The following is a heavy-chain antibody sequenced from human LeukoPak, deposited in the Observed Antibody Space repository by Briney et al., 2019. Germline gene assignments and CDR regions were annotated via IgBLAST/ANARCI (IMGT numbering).Heavy chain of an antibody. CDR2: IKSDGRT. CDR1: GFTFSNSW. Sequence: GGSLRLSCAAAGFTFSNSWMHWVRQAPGKGLVWVSRIKSDGRTNYADSVKGRFTISRDNAKNTVSLQMNRLRAEDTGVYYCARAPSEIGGYYPEYFRHWGQGTVVTVSS. D-gene: IGHD3-22*01. J-gene: IGHJ1*01. CDR3: ARAPSEIGGYYPEYFRH. V-gene: IGHV3-74*01.